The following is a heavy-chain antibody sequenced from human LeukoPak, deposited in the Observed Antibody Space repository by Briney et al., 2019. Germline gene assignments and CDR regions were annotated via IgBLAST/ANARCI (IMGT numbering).Heavy chain of an antibody. CDR3: ARGRQHVPNNWFDP. V-gene: IGHV1-18*01. J-gene: IGHJ5*02. CDR2: ISAYNGDT. CDR1: GYTFTSYG. D-gene: IGHD6-6*01. Sequence: GASVKVSCKASGYTFTSYGISWVRQAPGQGLEWMGWISAYNGDTNYAQKLQGRVTMTTDTSTSTAYMELRSLRSDDTAVYYCARGRQHVPNNWFDPWGQGTLVTVSS.